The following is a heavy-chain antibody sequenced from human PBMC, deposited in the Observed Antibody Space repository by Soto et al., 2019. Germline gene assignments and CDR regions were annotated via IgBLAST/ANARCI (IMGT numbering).Heavy chain of an antibody. CDR1: GFTFSSYS. CDR2: ISSSSSYI. J-gene: IGHJ5*02. D-gene: IGHD3-10*01. V-gene: IGHV3-21*01. Sequence: GGSLRLSCAASGFTFSSYSMNWVRQAPGKGLEWVSSISSSSSYIYYADSVKGRFTISRDNAKNSLYLQMNSLRAEDTAVYYCARENYGSGSSHLYNWFDPWGQGTLVTVSS. CDR3: ARENYGSGSSHLYNWFDP.